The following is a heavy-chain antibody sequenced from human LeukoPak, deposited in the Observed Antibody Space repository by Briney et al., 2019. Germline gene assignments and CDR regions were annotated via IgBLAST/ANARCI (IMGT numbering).Heavy chain of an antibody. CDR1: GFTFSSYR. V-gene: IGHV3-74*01. CDR2: IKGDGSDT. J-gene: IGHJ4*02. Sequence: GGSLRLSCAASGFTFSSYRTHWVRHTPGKGLVWVSRIKGDGSDTLYADSVKGRFTISRDNSKNTLYLQTSSLGVDDTAVYYCARAATTVPNLLDYWGQGALVSVSS. D-gene: IGHD4-17*01. CDR3: ARAATTVPNLLDY.